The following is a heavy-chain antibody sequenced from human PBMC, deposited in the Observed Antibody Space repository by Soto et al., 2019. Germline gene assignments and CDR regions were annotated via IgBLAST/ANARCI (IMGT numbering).Heavy chain of an antibody. CDR2: IYYRGST. D-gene: IGHD4-17*01. CDR1: GGSISSYY. J-gene: IGHJ4*02. CDR3: VRDFDY. V-gene: IGHV4-59*01. Sequence: PAETLSLTCTVSGGSISSYYWSWIRQPPGKGLEWLGYIYYRGSTNYNPSLKSRVTISVDTSRNQFSLKLSSVTAADTAVYYCVRDFDYWGQGTLVTVSS.